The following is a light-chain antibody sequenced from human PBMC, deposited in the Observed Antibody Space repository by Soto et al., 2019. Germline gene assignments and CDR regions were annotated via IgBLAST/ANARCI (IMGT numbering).Light chain of an antibody. CDR1: QNINNN. Sequence: EIVMTQSPATLSVSPGERATLSCRASQNINNNLAWYQQKPGQGPRLLIYGASSRATGIPARFSGSGSGTGFTLTISILQSEDFAIYYCQQYNNWPLTFGGGTKVEIK. J-gene: IGKJ4*01. CDR2: GAS. CDR3: QQYNNWPLT. V-gene: IGKV3-15*01.